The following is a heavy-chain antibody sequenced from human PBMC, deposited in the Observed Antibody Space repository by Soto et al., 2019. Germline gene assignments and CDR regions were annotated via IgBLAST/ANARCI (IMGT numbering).Heavy chain of an antibody. Sequence: GGSLRLSCATSGFTFSSYAMSWVRQAPGKGLQWVAAISGSGGRPHYADSVKGRFTISRDNSKNTLYLQVNSLTAEDTAVYYCAKEYDAYSSAWCGSCCDYWGLGTLVTGSS. CDR1: GFTFSSYA. CDR3: AKEYDAYSSAWCGSCCDY. CDR2: ISGSGGRP. J-gene: IGHJ4*02. V-gene: IGHV3-23*01. D-gene: IGHD6-19*01.